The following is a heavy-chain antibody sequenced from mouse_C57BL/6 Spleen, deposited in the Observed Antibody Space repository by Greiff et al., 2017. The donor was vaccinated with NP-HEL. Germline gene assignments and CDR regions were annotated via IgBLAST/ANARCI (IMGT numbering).Heavy chain of an antibody. J-gene: IGHJ2*01. Sequence: VQLKQSGPVLVKPGASVKMSCKASGYSFTDYYMNWVKQSHGKSLEWIGVINPYNGGTSYNQKFKGKATLTVDKSSSTAYMELNSLTSEDSAVYYCARSSNYHLFDYWGQGTTLTVSS. CDR1: GYSFTDYY. V-gene: IGHV1-19*01. CDR3: ARSSNYHLFDY. D-gene: IGHD2-5*01. CDR2: INPYNGGT.